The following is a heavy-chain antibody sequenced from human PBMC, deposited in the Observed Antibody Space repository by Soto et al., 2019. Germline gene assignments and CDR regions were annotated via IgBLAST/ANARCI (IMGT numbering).Heavy chain of an antibody. CDR3: ARPFYYDFWSGYPGYYYGMDV. V-gene: IGHV1-18*01. J-gene: IGHJ6*02. CDR1: GYTFTSYG. D-gene: IGHD3-3*01. Sequence: ASVKVSCKASGYTFTSYGISWVRQAPGQGLEWMGWISAYNGKTNYAQKLQGRVTMTTDTSTSTAYMELRSLRSDDTAVYYCARPFYYDFWSGYPGYYYGMDVWGQGTTVTVSS. CDR2: ISAYNGKT.